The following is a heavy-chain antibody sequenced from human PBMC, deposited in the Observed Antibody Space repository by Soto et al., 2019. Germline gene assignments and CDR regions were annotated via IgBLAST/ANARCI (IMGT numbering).Heavy chain of an antibody. CDR2: ICPDGDT. Sequence: QVQLEQSGAEGKKPGASVLVSCKTSGYSFNKYCMYWVRQAPGQGLEWMGRICPDGDTGYAQEFQGRVTMTRDSSATTLYLQMSRLRSEDTALYYCVGDGADVYTGFDYWGQGSLVTVSS. D-gene: IGHD2-21*01. CDR3: VGDGADVYTGFDY. J-gene: IGHJ4*02. CDR1: GYSFNKYC. V-gene: IGHV1-46*02.